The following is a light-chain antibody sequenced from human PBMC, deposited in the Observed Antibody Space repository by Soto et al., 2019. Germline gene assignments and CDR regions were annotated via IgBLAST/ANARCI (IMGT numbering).Light chain of an antibody. V-gene: IGKV3-20*01. CDR3: QQYGSSPPIT. J-gene: IGKJ5*01. CDR1: QSVNNNY. Sequence: EIVLTQSPGTVSLSPGERATLSCRASQSVNNNYLSWYQHRPGQAPRLLIYGSSYRATGIPDRFSGSGSGTDFTLTISRLEPEDFAVYYCQQYGSSPPITFGGGTRLEIK. CDR2: GSS.